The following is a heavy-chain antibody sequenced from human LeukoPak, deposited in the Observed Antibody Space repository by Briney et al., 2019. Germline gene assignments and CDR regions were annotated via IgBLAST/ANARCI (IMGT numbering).Heavy chain of an antibody. Sequence: SETLFLTCTVSGGSISSSSHYRGWIRQPPGKGLEWIGTIYYSGSAYYNPSLNSRVTISVDTSKNQFSLKLSSVTAADTAVYYCASWPLVDMTTSGLDYWGQGTLVTVSS. V-gene: IGHV4-39*01. CDR3: ASWPLVDMTTSGLDY. D-gene: IGHD5-24*01. J-gene: IGHJ4*02. CDR2: IYYSGSA. CDR1: GGSISSSSHY.